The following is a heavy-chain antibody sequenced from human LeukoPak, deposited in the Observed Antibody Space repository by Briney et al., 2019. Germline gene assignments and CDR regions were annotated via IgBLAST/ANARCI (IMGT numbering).Heavy chain of an antibody. J-gene: IGHJ4*02. CDR3: ARAFDSGGNPFDN. V-gene: IGHV1-2*02. Sequence: ASVKVSCKASGYTFTGYYIHWMRQAPGQGLEWLGWINPNSGGTSYAQKFQGRVTVTRDTSLTTAYMELSRLRSDDTAMYYCARAFDSGGNPFDNWGQGTLLTVSS. D-gene: IGHD4-23*01. CDR2: INPNSGGT. CDR1: GYTFTGYY.